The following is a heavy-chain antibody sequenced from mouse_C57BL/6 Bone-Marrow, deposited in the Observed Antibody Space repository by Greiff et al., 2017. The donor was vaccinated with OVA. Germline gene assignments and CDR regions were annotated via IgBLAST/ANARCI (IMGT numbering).Heavy chain of an antibody. Sequence: VKLQESGAELVRPGASVTLSCKASGYTFTDYEMHWVKQTPVHGLEWIGAIDPETGGTAYNQKFKGKAILTADKSSSTAYMELRSLTSEDSAVYYCTRGIYDGYYNYWGQGTTLTVSS. CDR2: IDPETGGT. CDR3: TRGIYDGYYNY. J-gene: IGHJ2*01. D-gene: IGHD2-3*01. V-gene: IGHV1-15*01. CDR1: GYTFTDYE.